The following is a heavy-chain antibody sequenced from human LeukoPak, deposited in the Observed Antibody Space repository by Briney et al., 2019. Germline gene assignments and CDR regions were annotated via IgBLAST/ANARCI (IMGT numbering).Heavy chain of an antibody. J-gene: IGHJ4*02. D-gene: IGHD2-2*01. CDR2: ISYDGSNK. V-gene: IGHV3-30*18. CDR3: AKDGEGYALDY. Sequence: GGSLRLSCAASGFTFSSYGMHWVRQAPGKGLEWVAVISYDGSNKYYADSVKGRFPISRDNSKNTLYLQMNSLRAEDTAVYYCAKDGEGYALDYWGQGTLVTVSS. CDR1: GFTFSSYG.